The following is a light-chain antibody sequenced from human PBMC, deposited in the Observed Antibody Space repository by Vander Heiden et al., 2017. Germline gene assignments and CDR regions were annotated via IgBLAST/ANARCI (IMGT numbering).Light chain of an antibody. CDR2: GNS. Sequence: QSVLTPPPSVSGAPGQRVTISCTGSSSNIGAGFDVHWYQQLPGTTTKLLIVGNSNRPSGVPDRFSGSKSGTSASLAITWLQAEDEGDYYCQSYDSSLSAYVFGTGTKVTVL. J-gene: IGLJ1*01. V-gene: IGLV1-40*01. CDR1: SSNIGAGFD. CDR3: QSYDSSLSAYV.